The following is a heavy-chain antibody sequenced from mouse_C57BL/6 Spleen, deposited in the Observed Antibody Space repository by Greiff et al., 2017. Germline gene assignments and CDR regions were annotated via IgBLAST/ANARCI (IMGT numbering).Heavy chain of an antibody. Sequence: QVQLQQPGAELVKPGASVKLSCKASGYTFTSYWMQWVKQRPGQGLEWIGEIDPSDGYTNYNQKFKGKATLTVDTSSSTAYMQLNSLTSEDSAVYYWARRAVVGTRCAMGYWGQGTSVTVSS. J-gene: IGHJ4*01. CDR3: ARRAVVGTRCAMGY. D-gene: IGHD1-1*01. V-gene: IGHV1-50*01. CDR2: IDPSDGYT. CDR1: GYTFTSYW.